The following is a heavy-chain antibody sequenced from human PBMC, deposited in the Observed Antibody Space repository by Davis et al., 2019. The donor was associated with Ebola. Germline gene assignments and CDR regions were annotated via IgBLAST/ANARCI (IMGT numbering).Heavy chain of an antibody. Sequence: MPSETLSLTCTVPGGSISSYYWSWIRQPPGKGLEWIGYIYYSGSTNYNPSLKSRVTISVDTSKNQFSLKLSSVNAADTAVYYCARGVWGSYRVDYWGQGTLVTVSS. CDR3: ARGVWGSYRVDY. D-gene: IGHD3-16*02. CDR1: GGSISSYY. J-gene: IGHJ4*02. CDR2: IYYSGST. V-gene: IGHV4-59*12.